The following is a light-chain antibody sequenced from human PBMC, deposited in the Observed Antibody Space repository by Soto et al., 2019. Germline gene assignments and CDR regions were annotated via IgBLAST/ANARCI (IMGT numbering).Light chain of an antibody. J-gene: IGLJ1*01. CDR1: SSDVGGSNY. V-gene: IGLV2-14*01. CDR2: DVS. CDR3: SSYKSSSLYV. Sequence: QSVLTQPASVSGSPGQSITISCTGTSSDVGGSNYVSWYQQLPGKAPKLMIYDVSDRPSGVSNRFSGSKSGNTASLTISGLQADDEPDHYCSSYKSSSLYVFGTGTKVTV.